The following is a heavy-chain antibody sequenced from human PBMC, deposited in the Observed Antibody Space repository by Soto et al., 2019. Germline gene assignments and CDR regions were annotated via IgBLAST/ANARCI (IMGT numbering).Heavy chain of an antibody. CDR1: GGSISSYY. CDR2: IYYSGST. Sequence: PSETLSLTCTVSGGSISSYYWSWIRQPPGKGLEWIGYIYYSGSTNYNPSLKSRVTISVDTSKNQFSLKLSSVTAADTAVHYCARDGGYSTGLGYYYYGMDVWGQGTTVTVSS. V-gene: IGHV4-59*01. J-gene: IGHJ6*02. D-gene: IGHD6-25*01. CDR3: ARDGGYSTGLGYYYYGMDV.